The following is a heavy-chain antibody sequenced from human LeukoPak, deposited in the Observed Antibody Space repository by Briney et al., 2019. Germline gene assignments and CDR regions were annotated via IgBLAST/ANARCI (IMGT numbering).Heavy chain of an antibody. V-gene: IGHV1-2*02. CDR2: INPNSGGT. D-gene: IGHD6-19*01. Sequence: GASVKVSCKASGYTFTGYYMHWVRQAPGQGLEWMGWINPNSGGTNYAQKLQGRVTMTTDTSTSTAYMELRSLRSDDTAVYYCARDRDSSGWYDAFDIWGQGTMVTVSS. J-gene: IGHJ3*02. CDR3: ARDRDSSGWYDAFDI. CDR1: GYTFTGYY.